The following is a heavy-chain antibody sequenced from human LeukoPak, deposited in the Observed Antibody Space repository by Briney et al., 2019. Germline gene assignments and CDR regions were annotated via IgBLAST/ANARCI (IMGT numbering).Heavy chain of an antibody. J-gene: IGHJ4*02. V-gene: IGHV4-38-2*02. CDR3: AKSNGYGLIDY. D-gene: IGHD5-12*01. CDR2: IYHSGST. CDR1: GYSISSGYY. Sequence: SETLSLTCTVSGYSISSGYYWGWIRQPPGKGLEWIGSIYHSGSTYYNPSLKSRVTISVDTSKNQFSLKLSSVAAADTAMYYCAKSNGYGLIDYWGQGTLVTVSS.